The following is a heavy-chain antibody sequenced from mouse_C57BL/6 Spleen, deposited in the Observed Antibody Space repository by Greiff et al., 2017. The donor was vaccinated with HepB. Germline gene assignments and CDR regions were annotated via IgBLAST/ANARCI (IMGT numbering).Heavy chain of an antibody. CDR2: ISDGGSYT. V-gene: IGHV5-4*01. D-gene: IGHD1-1*01. CDR1: GFTFSSYA. J-gene: IGHJ4*01. Sequence: EVKVVESGGGLVKPGGSLKLSCAASGFTFSSYAMSWVRQTPEKRLEWVATISDGGSYTYYPDNVKGRFTISRDNAKNNLYLQMSHLKSEDTAMYYCARDEEGLRGAMDYWGQGTSVTVSS. CDR3: ARDEEGLRGAMDY.